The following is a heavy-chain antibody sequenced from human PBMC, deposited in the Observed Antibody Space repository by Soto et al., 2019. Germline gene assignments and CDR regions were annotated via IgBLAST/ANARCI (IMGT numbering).Heavy chain of an antibody. CDR3: VRDLNGSGDY. Sequence: ASVKVSCKASGFTFNIYGFTWVRQAPGQGLEWLGWISAYNGDTHYAQKFQGRITMTTDTSTSTVYMELRGLRSDDTALYFCVRDLNGSGDYWGQGTLVTVSS. V-gene: IGHV1-18*04. D-gene: IGHD3-10*01. J-gene: IGHJ4*02. CDR1: GFTFNIYG. CDR2: ISAYNGDT.